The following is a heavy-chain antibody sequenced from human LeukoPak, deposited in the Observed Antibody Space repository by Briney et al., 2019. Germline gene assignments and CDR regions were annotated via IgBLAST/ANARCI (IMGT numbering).Heavy chain of an antibody. CDR2: ISGSGGST. D-gene: IGHD4-17*01. V-gene: IGHV3-23*01. CDR1: GFTFSSYA. J-gene: IGHJ4*02. Sequence: AGGSLRLSCAASGFTFSSYAMSWVRQAPGKGLEWVSAISGSGGSTYYADSVKGRFTISRDNSKNTLYLQMNSLRAEDTAVYYCAKDPDDYGDLAPTYYFDYWGQGTLVTVPS. CDR3: AKDPDDYGDLAPTYYFDY.